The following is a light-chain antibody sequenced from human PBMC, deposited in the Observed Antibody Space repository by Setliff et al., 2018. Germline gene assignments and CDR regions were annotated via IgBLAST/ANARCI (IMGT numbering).Light chain of an antibody. J-gene: IGLJ1*01. CDR3: CSFAGTYYV. CDR2: DVT. Sequence: ALTQPRSVSGSPGQSVTISCTGTSSDVGAYNYVSWYQHHPGKVPKLMVYDVTKRPPGVPDRFSGSKSGNTASLTISGLQAEDEADYYCCSFAGTYYVFGSGTKVTVL. CDR1: SSDVGAYNY. V-gene: IGLV2-11*01.